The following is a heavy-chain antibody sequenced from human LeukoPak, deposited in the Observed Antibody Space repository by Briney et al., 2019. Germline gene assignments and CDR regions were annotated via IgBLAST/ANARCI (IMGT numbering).Heavy chain of an antibody. CDR2: IHYSGST. Sequence: SETLSLTCTVSGASISPYYWSWIRQPPGKRLEWVGYIHYSGSTNYNPSLKSRVTILLDRSKNQFSLKLSSATAADTAIYYCARGRGYGGNYLRSFDIWGQGTMVTVSS. V-gene: IGHV4-59*08. CDR3: ARGRGYGGNYLRSFDI. CDR1: GASISPYY. J-gene: IGHJ3*02. D-gene: IGHD1-26*01.